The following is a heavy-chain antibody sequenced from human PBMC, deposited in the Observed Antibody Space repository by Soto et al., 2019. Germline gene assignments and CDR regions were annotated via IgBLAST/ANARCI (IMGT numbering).Heavy chain of an antibody. CDR1: GYIFVNYG. J-gene: IGHJ6*04. Sequence: QVQLVQSGDEVKKPGASVKGSCKASGYIFVNYGIAWGRQDPGQGLEWMGWISPYTGNTHSASKVQGRLTMTTDTSTSTAYMDLGSLTSDDTAVYYCVMVDNYVTPTPQDVWGKGTTVTVSS. D-gene: IGHD3-16*01. CDR3: VMVDNYVTPTPQDV. CDR2: ISPYTGNT. V-gene: IGHV1-18*01.